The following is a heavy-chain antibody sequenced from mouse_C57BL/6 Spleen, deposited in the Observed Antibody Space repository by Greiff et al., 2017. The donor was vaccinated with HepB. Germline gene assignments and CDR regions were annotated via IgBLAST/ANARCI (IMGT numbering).Heavy chain of an antibody. CDR1: GYTFTSYW. Sequence: VQLQQPGAELVMPGASVKLSCKASGYTFTSYWMHWVKQRPGQGLEWIGEIDPSDSYTNYNQKFKGKSTLTVDKSSSTAYLQLSSLTSEDTAIYYCARNGNYEDYFDYWGQGTTLTVSS. J-gene: IGHJ2*01. D-gene: IGHD2-1*01. CDR3: ARNGNYEDYFDY. V-gene: IGHV1-69*01. CDR2: IDPSDSYT.